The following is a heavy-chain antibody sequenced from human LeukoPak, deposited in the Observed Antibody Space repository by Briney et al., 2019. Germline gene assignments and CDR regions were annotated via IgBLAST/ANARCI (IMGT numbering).Heavy chain of an antibody. J-gene: IGHJ6*02. Sequence: GGSLRLSCAASGFTFSSYAMSWVRQAPGKGLEWVSAISGSGGSTYYADSVKGRFTISRDNSKNTLYLQMNSLRAEDTAVYYCARELLYSNYGLDYYGMDVWGQGTTVTVSS. CDR3: ARELLYSNYGLDYYGMDV. CDR2: ISGSGGST. V-gene: IGHV3-23*01. CDR1: GFTFSSYA. D-gene: IGHD4-11*01.